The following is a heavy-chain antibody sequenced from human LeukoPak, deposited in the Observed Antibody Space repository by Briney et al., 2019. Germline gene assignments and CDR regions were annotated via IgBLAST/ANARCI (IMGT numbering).Heavy chain of an antibody. Sequence: SETLSLTCTVSGDSISIDSHYWDWIRQPPGKGLEWIGSIYYSGSIYYNPSLKSRVTISVDTSKNQFSLRLSSVTAADTAVYYCARQDVTVTGNFFDYWGQGILVTVSS. V-gene: IGHV4-39*01. D-gene: IGHD6-19*01. CDR3: ARQDVTVTGNFFDY. CDR2: IYYSGSI. CDR1: GDSISIDSHY. J-gene: IGHJ4*02.